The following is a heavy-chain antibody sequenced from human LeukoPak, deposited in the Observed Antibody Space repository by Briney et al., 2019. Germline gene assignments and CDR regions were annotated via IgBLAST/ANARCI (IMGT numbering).Heavy chain of an antibody. CDR1: GGSISRNY. V-gene: IGHV4-59*01. CDR3: ARVTTIFGVDMYYFDY. CDR2: IHSSGST. D-gene: IGHD3-3*01. J-gene: IGHJ4*02. Sequence: SETLSLTCTVSGGSISRNYWSWIRQPPGKGLEWIGYIHSSGSTSYKPPLKSRVSISLDTSKHQFSLKLSSVTAADTAVYYCARVTTIFGVDMYYFDYWGQGALIIVSS.